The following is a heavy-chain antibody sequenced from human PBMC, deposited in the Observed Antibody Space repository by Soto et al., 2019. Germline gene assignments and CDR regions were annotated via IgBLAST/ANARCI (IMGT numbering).Heavy chain of an antibody. J-gene: IGHJ4*02. CDR3: ARQQTDVATIISSSWYFGY. CDR2: IYYSGST. D-gene: IGHD5-12*01. CDR1: GGSISGGGFY. Sequence: SETLSLTYTVSGGSISGGGFYWSWIRQHPGKGLEWIGYIYYSGSTYYNPSLKSRVTISVDTSKNQFSLKLSSVTAADTAVYYCARQQTDVATIISSSWYFGYWGQGTLVTVSP. V-gene: IGHV4-31*03.